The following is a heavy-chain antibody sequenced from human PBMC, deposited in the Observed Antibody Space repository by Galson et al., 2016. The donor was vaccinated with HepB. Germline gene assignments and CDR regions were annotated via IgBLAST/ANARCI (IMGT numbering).Heavy chain of an antibody. D-gene: IGHD1-26*01. CDR1: GFSLTTSGVG. CDR3: AHRSLRGGGRRYFDY. Sequence: PALVKPTQTLTLTCTVSGFSLTTSGVGVGWIRQPPGKALEWLALIYWDDDKTYSPSLKTRLAITKDTSKNQVVMTMTNMDPVDTGTYYSAHRSLRGGGRRYFDYWGQGTLVTVSS. V-gene: IGHV2-5*02. CDR2: IYWDDDK. J-gene: IGHJ4*02.